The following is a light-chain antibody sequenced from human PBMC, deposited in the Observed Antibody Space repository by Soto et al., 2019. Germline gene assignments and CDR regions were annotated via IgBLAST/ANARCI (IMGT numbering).Light chain of an antibody. CDR2: EVN. V-gene: IGLV2-14*01. J-gene: IGLJ1*01. CDR3: CSFTSTSTHV. CDR1: SSDFGAYDS. Sequence: QSVLTQPASLSGSPGQSITISCTGTSSDFGAYDSVSWFQQHPGKAPKLMISEVNKRPSGHSNRCSRSKSGTTAYLPISGLPVVEEADDFCCSFTSTSTHVFGTGTKVTVL.